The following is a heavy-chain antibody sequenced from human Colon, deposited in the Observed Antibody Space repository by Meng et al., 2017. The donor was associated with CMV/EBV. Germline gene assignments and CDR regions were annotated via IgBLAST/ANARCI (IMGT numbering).Heavy chain of an antibody. CDR2: VYWNNDE. D-gene: IGHD5-12*01. CDR3: AHGGSGYDFGAGGFDY. CDR1: FSLRTIGLS. Sequence: FSLRTIGLSVGWIRQPAGEALAWLALVYWNNDERYSPSLKSRLTITKDTSKNQVVLRVTNMDPVDSGTYYCAHGGSGYDFGAGGFDYWGQGALVTVSS. J-gene: IGHJ4*02. V-gene: IGHV2-5*01.